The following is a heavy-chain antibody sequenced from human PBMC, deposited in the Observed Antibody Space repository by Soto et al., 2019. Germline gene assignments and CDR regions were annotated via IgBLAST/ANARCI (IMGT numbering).Heavy chain of an antibody. D-gene: IGHD7-27*01. CDR3: SRDHGLGAGYFAL. J-gene: IGHJ2*01. V-gene: IGHV4-61*01. Sequence: QVQLQESGPGQVKPSETLFLTCTVSGGSVSSGTYYWSWIRQPAGKGLEWMGYIYRGSPNYNPSLESRATLSVDTYRTQFSLMLSSVTAADTAVYYCSRDHGLGAGYFALWGRGTLVTVSS. CDR1: GGSVSSGTYY. CDR2: IYRGSP.